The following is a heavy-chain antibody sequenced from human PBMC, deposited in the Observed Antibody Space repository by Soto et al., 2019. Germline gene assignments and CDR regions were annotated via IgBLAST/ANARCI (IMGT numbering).Heavy chain of an antibody. CDR1: GFTFSNAW. D-gene: IGHD3-22*01. CDR2: IKSEVDGGTT. CDR3: NTGGYFLDY. V-gene: IGHV3-15*07. J-gene: IGHJ4*02. Sequence: GGSLRLSCAGSGFTFSNAWMNWVRPAPGKGLEWVGRIKSEVDGGTTDYAAPVKGRFIISRDDSKNTVSLQMNSLKTEDTAVYYCNTGGYFLDYWGQGTLVPVSS.